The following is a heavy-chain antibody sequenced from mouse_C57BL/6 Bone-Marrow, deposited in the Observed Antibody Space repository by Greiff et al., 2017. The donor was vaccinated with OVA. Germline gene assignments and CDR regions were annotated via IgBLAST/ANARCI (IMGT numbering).Heavy chain of an antibody. Sequence: EVQLQQSGAELVRPGASVKLSCTASGFNIKDDYMHWVKQRPEQGLEWIGWIDPENGDTEYASKFQGKATIPADTSSNTAYLQLSSLTSEDTAVYYCTTGLTTVVATGAMDYWGQGTSVTVSS. D-gene: IGHD1-1*01. CDR1: GFNIKDDY. J-gene: IGHJ4*01. CDR3: TTGLTTVVATGAMDY. CDR2: IDPENGDT. V-gene: IGHV14-4*01.